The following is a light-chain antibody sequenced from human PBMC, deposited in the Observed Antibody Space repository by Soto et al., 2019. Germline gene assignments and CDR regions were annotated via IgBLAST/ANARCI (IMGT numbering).Light chain of an antibody. V-gene: IGKV3-20*01. J-gene: IGKJ5*01. CDR2: GAS. CDR3: QQYSTSAIT. CDR1: QSVSSSY. Sequence: EIVLTQSPGTLSLSPGERATLSCRASQSVSSSYLAWYQQKPGQAPRLLIYGASNRAAGIPDRFSGDGSGTDFTLTISRLEPEDFAVYYCQQYSTSAITFGQGTRLEI.